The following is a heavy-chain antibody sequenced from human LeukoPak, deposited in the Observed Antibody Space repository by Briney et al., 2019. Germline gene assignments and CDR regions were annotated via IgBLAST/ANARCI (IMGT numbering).Heavy chain of an antibody. CDR3: ARVRRYSSSWYYYYYYMDV. J-gene: IGHJ6*03. Sequence: ASVKVSCKVSGYTLTELSMHWVRQAPGKGLEWMGGFDPEDGETIYAQKFQGRVTMTEDTSTDTAYMELSSLRSEDTAVYYCARVRRYSSSWYYYYYYMDVWGKGTTVTVSS. D-gene: IGHD6-13*01. V-gene: IGHV1-24*01. CDR2: FDPEDGET. CDR1: GYTLTELS.